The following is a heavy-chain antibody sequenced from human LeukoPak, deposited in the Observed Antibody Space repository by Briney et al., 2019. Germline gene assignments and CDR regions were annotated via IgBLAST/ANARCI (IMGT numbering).Heavy chain of an antibody. J-gene: IGHJ6*03. Sequence: GGSLRLSCATSGFTVSSNYMGWVRQAPGKGLVWVSRISTDGSSTSYADSVKGRFTISRDNAKNTLYLQMNSLRAEDTAVYYCARGLVRTARSYYYYMDVWGKGTTVTVSS. CDR3: ARGLVRTARSYYYYMDV. V-gene: IGHV3-74*01. D-gene: IGHD3-10*01. CDR2: ISTDGSST. CDR1: GFTVSSNY.